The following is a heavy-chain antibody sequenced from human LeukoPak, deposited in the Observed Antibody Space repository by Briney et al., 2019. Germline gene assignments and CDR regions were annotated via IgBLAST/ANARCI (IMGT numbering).Heavy chain of an antibody. D-gene: IGHD3-22*01. CDR1: GYTFTGYY. CDR2: INPNSGGT. J-gene: IGHJ4*02. Sequence: ASVKVSCKASGYTFTGYYMHWVRQAPGQGLEWMGRINPNSGGTNYAQKFQGRVTMTRDTSISTAYMELSSLRSEDTAVYYCARATSGYRLPDDYWGQGTLVTVSS. V-gene: IGHV1-2*06. CDR3: ARATSGYRLPDDY.